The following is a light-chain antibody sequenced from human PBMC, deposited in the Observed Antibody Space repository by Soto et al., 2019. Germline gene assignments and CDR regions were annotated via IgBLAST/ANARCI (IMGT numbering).Light chain of an antibody. CDR2: AAS. Sequence: DIQLTQSHSFLSASLGDRATITCLASQGISSYLLGWYQQKPGKAPKLLIYAASTLQSGVPSRFSGSGSGTEFTLTISILQPEDFVTYYCQQLNSYPLTFGQGTRLEVK. CDR1: QGISSY. CDR3: QQLNSYPLT. V-gene: IGKV1-9*01. J-gene: IGKJ5*01.